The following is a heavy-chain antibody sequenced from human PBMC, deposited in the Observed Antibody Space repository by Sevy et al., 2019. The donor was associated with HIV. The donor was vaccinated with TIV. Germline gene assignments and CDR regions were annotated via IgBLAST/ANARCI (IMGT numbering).Heavy chain of an antibody. CDR1: GGSISSSSYY. Sequence: SETLSLTCTVSGGSISSSSYYWGWIRQPPGKGLEWIGSIYYSGGTYYNPSLKSRVTISVDTSKNQFSLKLSSVTAADTAVYYCARHTRIAARIYDAFDIWGQGTMVTVSS. V-gene: IGHV4-39*01. D-gene: IGHD6-6*01. J-gene: IGHJ3*02. CDR3: ARHTRIAARIYDAFDI. CDR2: IYYSGGT.